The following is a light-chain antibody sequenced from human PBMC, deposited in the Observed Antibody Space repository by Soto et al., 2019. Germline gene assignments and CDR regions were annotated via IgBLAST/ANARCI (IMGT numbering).Light chain of an antibody. V-gene: IGKV1-5*03. CDR2: KAS. J-gene: IGKJ2*01. CDR3: QEYNSYPYT. Sequence: DIQMTQSPSTLSASVGDRVTITCRASQSISSWLAWYQQKPGKAPKLLIYKASSLESGVPSRFSGSGYGTEFPLTISSLQPDDFATYYCQEYNSYPYTFGPGTTVDI. CDR1: QSISSW.